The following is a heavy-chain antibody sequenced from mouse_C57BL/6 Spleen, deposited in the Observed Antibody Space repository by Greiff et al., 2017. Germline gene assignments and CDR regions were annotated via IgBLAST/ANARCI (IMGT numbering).Heavy chain of an antibody. D-gene: IGHD5-1*01. CDR1: GYAFSSYW. J-gene: IGHJ3*01. CDR3: ARSGRVPSWFAY. CDR2: IYPGDGDT. V-gene: IGHV1-80*01. Sequence: QVQLQQSGAELVKPGASVKISCKASGYAFSSYWMNWVKQRPGKGLEWIGQIYPGDGDTNYNGKFKGKATLTADKSSSTAYMQLSSLTSEDSAVYFWARSGRVPSWFAYWGQGTLVTVSA.